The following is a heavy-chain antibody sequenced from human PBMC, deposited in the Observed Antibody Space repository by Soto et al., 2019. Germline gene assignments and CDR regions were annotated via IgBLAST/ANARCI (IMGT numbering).Heavy chain of an antibody. CDR1: GYTFIHYY. CDR3: ARSLLQGDF. J-gene: IGHJ4*02. CDR2: INPNGGST. D-gene: IGHD2-21*01. V-gene: IGHV1-46*01. Sequence: QVQLVQSGAEVKKPGALVKVSCKASGYTFIHYYIHWVRQAPGQGLEWMAIINPNGGSTNYAQKFQGRVTVTSDTSTSTVSMELNSLGSDDTAVYFCARSLLQGDFWGQGTLVTVSS.